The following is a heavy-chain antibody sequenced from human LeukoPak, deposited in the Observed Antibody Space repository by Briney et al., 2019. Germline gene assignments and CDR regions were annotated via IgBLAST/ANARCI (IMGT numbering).Heavy chain of an antibody. CDR2: IYYSGST. J-gene: IGHJ4*02. CDR3: ARVTGYMIEDYFDY. D-gene: IGHD3-22*01. CDR1: GGSNSSGSYY. Sequence: PSETLSLTCTVSGGSNSSGSYYWSWIRQPPGKGLEWIGYIYYSGSTNYNPSLKSRVTISVDTSKNQFSLRLSSVTAANTAVYYCARVTGYMIEDYFDYWGQGTLVTVSS. V-gene: IGHV4-61*01.